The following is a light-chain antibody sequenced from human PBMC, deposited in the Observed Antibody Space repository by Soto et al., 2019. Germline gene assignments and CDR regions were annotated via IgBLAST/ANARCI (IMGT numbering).Light chain of an antibody. V-gene: IGLV1-44*01. CDR2: SNN. J-gene: IGLJ1*01. CDR1: SCNIGSNT. CDR3: AAWDDSLNAYV. Sequence: QSVLTKPPAASGTPGQRVTISCSGSSCNIGSNTVNWYQQLPGTAPKLLIYSNNQRPSGVPDRFSGSKSGTSASLAISGLQSEDEADYYCAAWDDSLNAYVFGTGTKVTVX.